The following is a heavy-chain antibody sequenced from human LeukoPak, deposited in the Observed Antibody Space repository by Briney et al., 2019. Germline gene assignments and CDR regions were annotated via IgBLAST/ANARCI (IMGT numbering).Heavy chain of an antibody. J-gene: IGHJ6*03. CDR2: IGISTTYI. Sequence: GGSLRLSCVVSGFTFSSYNFNWVRQAPGKGLEWVSSIGISTTYIYYADSVTGRFTISRDNAKNSLYLQMNSLRAEDTAVFYCAREGGGSGTYFGFYDYYYMDVWGKGTTVTISS. CDR1: GFTFSSYN. D-gene: IGHD3-10*01. CDR3: AREGGGSGTYFGFYDYYYMDV. V-gene: IGHV3-21*01.